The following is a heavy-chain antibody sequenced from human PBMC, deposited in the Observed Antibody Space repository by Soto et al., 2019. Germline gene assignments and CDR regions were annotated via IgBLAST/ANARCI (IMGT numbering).Heavy chain of an antibody. J-gene: IGHJ5*02. CDR2: IYWNDEK. CDR3: AHRVNMARGPYNYFGP. CDR1: GFSLTTGVG. Sequence: ESGPRCEPTQTLTLTCSFSGFSLTTGVGVGWIRQPPGKALEWLAIIYWNDEKLYNPSLKTRLTITKDTSKNQVVLTVTDMDPVDTATYYCAHRVNMARGPYNYFGPWGQGTLVTVSS. V-gene: IGHV2-5*01. D-gene: IGHD3-10*01.